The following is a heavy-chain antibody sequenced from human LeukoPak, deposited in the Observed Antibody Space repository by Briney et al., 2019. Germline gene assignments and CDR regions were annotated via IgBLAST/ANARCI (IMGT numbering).Heavy chain of an antibody. CDR1: GFTVSSNY. Sequence: GGSLRLSCAASGFTVSSNYMSRVRQAPGKGLEWVSVIYSGGNTYYADSVKGRFTFSRDNSKNTLYLQMNSLRVEDTAVYYCARARPGVAGFFDCWGQGTLVTVSS. J-gene: IGHJ4*02. V-gene: IGHV3-53*01. CDR3: ARARPGVAGFFDC. CDR2: IYSGGNT. D-gene: IGHD1-14*01.